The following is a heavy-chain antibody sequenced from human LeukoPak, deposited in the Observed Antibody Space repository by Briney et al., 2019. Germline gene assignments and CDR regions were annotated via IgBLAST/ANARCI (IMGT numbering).Heavy chain of an antibody. Sequence: SETLSLTCTVSGGSISSYYWSWIRQPAGKGLEWIGRIYTSGSTNYNPSLKSRVTMSVDTSKNQFSLKLSSVTAADTAVYYCARDGGGGGNPSLSFDYWGQGTLVTVSS. J-gene: IGHJ4*02. CDR2: IYTSGST. CDR3: ARDGGGGGNPSLSFDY. D-gene: IGHD4-23*01. CDR1: GGSISSYY. V-gene: IGHV4-4*07.